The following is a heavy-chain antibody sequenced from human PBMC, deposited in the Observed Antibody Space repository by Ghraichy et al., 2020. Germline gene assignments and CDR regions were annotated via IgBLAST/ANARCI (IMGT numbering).Heavy chain of an antibody. V-gene: IGHV1-2*02. D-gene: IGHD2-8*01. CDR3: ARLRYCSNVRCPIGAGWFDP. J-gene: IGHJ5*02. CDR2: INPHSGST. Sequence: ASVKVSCKASGYSFTDYFMHWVRQAPGQGLEWMGLINPHSGSTKYAEKFQGRASMTRDTSITTAYMELSRLRSDDTAVYFCARLRYCSNVRCPIGAGWFDPWGQGTLVTVSS. CDR1: GYSFTDYF.